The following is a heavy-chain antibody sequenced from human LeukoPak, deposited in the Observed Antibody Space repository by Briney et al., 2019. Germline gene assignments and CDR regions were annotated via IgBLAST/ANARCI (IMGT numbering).Heavy chain of an antibody. V-gene: IGHV3-23*01. CDR3: AKDVIGEYGSGSYYRPYFDY. J-gene: IGHJ4*02. CDR2: ISGGVPTT. D-gene: IGHD3-10*01. Sequence: GGSLRLSCAASGFTFSSYAMSWVRQAPGKGLEWVSAISGGVPTTYYADSVKGRLTISRDNSKNTLYLQMNSLRAEDTAVYYCAKDVIGEYGSGSYYRPYFDYWGQGTLVTVSS. CDR1: GFTFSSYA.